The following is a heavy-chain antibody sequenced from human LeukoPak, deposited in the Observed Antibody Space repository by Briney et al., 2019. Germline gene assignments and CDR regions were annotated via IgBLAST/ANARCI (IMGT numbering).Heavy chain of an antibody. V-gene: IGHV1-69*04. Sequence: SVKVSCKASGGTFSSYAISWVRQAPGQGLEWMGRIIPILGIANYAQKFQGRVTITADKSTSTAYMELSSLRSEDTAVYYCAREGAIRDDAFDIWGQGPMVTVSS. D-gene: IGHD1-26*01. CDR1: GGTFSSYA. J-gene: IGHJ3*02. CDR3: AREGAIRDDAFDI. CDR2: IIPILGIA.